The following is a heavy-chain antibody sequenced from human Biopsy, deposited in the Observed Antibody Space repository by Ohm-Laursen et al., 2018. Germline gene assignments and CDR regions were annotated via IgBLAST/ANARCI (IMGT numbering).Heavy chain of an antibody. CDR2: VIPISNTA. J-gene: IGHJ4*02. CDR1: GGSFSDYG. V-gene: IGHV1-69*06. CDR3: ATLTEDYGASPDS. Sequence: GASVKVSCKASGGSFSDYGLSWVRQAPGRGLEWMGRVIPISNTANYAQNFQYRLTITADRSTNTAYMELNSLRSEDTAVYFCATLTEDYGASPDSWGQGTLVVVSS. D-gene: IGHD4-17*01.